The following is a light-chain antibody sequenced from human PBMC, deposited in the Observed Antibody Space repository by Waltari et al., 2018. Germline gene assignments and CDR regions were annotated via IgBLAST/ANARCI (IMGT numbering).Light chain of an antibody. CDR2: GAY. V-gene: IGKV3-20*01. J-gene: IGKJ1*01. CDR1: QNIFRT. CDR3: QHYVRLPVT. Sequence: EIVLTQSPGTLSLSPGERATLSCRASQNIFRTLAWYQQKPGQAPRLLIYGAYTRATGIPDRFSGSGSGTDFSLTISGLDPEDFAVYYCQHYVRLPVTFGKGTKVEIK.